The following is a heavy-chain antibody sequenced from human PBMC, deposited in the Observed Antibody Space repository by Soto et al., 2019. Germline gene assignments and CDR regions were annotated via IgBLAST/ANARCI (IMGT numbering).Heavy chain of an antibody. J-gene: IGHJ4*02. V-gene: IGHV4-31*03. Sequence: QVQLQESGPGLVKPSQTLSLTCTVSGGSISSGGYYWSWIRQHPGKGLEWIGYIYYSGSTYYNPSLKSRVTVSVDTSKNQFSLKLSSVTAADTAVYYCARWSGGSGALMAFDYWGQGTLVTVSS. CDR1: GGSISSGGYY. D-gene: IGHD2-15*01. CDR2: IYYSGST. CDR3: ARWSGGSGALMAFDY.